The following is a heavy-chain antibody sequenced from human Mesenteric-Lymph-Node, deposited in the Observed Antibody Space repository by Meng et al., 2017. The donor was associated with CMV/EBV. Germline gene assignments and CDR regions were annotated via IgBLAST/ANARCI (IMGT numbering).Heavy chain of an antibody. V-gene: IGHV1-8*03. D-gene: IGHD3/OR15-3a*01. Sequence: ASVKVSCKASGYTFTSYDINWVRQATGQGLEWMGWMNPNSGNTGYAQKFQGRVTITRNTSISTAYMELSSLRSEDTAVYYCARLTYVVAAFWTGYPPYYFDYWGQGTLVTVSS. CDR3: ARLTYVVAAFWTGYPPYYFDY. J-gene: IGHJ4*02. CDR1: GYTFTSYD. CDR2: MNPNSGNT.